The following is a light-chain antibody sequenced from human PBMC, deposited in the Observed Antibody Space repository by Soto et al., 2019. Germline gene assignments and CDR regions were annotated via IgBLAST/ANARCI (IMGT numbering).Light chain of an antibody. J-gene: IGKJ1*01. Sequence: DIQMTQSPSSLSASVEDRVIITCRPSQSISNHLNWYQQKPGKAPKLLIFAASSLQSGVPSRFSGSRSGPDFTLTISSLQTEDFATYYCQQSYSSRPTVGQGTKVDIK. CDR2: AAS. CDR3: QQSYSSRPT. CDR1: QSISNH. V-gene: IGKV1-39*01.